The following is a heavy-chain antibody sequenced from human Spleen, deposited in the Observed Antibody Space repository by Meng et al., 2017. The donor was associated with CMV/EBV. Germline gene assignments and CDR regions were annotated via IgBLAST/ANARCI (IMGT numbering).Heavy chain of an antibody. D-gene: IGHD5-24*01. CDR2: INTNTGNP. CDR3: VRDLMAMNLGTWFDP. CDR1: GYSFTKYA. Sequence: SGYSFTKYAMNWVRQAPGQGLEWMGWINTNTGNPTYAQGFTGRFVFSSDTSVSTAYLQISSLKAEDTAVYYCVRDLMAMNLGTWFDPWGQGTLVTVSS. J-gene: IGHJ5*02. V-gene: IGHV7-4-1*02.